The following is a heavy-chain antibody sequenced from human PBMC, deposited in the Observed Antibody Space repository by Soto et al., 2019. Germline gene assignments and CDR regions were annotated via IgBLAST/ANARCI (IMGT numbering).Heavy chain of an antibody. Sequence: SETLSLTCSVSGGSISSDNYWSWIRQPPGKGLEWIGHIYYSGNTDYNPSLKSRLAISIDTSKNQFSLKLSSVTAADTAVYFCAREGGESSDGLYYFDSWGQGSLVTVSS. CDR2: IYYSGNT. D-gene: IGHD3-16*01. CDR1: GGSISSDNY. J-gene: IGHJ4*02. V-gene: IGHV4-30-4*01. CDR3: AREGGESSDGLYYFDS.